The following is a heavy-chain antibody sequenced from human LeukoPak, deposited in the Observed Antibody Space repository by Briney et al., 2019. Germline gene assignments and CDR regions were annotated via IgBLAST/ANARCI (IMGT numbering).Heavy chain of an antibody. CDR1: GGSISSGSYY. CDR2: IYTSGST. CDR3: ASSPYFDWLWDY. D-gene: IGHD3-9*01. J-gene: IGHJ4*02. Sequence: PSQTLSLTCTDSGGSISSGSYYWSWIRQPAGKGLEWIGRIYTSGSTNYNPSLKSRVTISVDTSKNQFSLKLSSVTAADTAVYYCASSPYFDWLWDYWGQGTLVTVSS. V-gene: IGHV4-61*02.